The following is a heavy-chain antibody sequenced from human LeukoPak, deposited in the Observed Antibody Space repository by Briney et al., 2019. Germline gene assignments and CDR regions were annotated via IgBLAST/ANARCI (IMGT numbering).Heavy chain of an antibody. V-gene: IGHV3-23*01. Sequence: GGSLRLSCAASGFTFSDYYMSWIRQAPGKGLEWVSAISGSGGSTYYADSVKGRFTISRDNSKNTLYLQMNSLRAEDTAVYYCAKGVLMVYAIKENWFDPWGQGTLVTVSS. CDR3: AKGVLMVYAIKENWFDP. CDR1: GFTFSDYY. J-gene: IGHJ5*02. D-gene: IGHD2-8*01. CDR2: ISGSGGST.